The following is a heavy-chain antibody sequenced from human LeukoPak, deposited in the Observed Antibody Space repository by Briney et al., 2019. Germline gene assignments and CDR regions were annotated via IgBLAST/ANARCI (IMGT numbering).Heavy chain of an antibody. Sequence: SETLSLTCTVSGGSINNFYWSWIRQSAGKGLEWIGRIYSSGNTNHNPSLKSRVTMSVDTSKNQFSLKLSSVTAADTAVYYCARVTGSGSLTGNWFDPWGQGTLVTVSS. D-gene: IGHD3-10*01. CDR1: GGSINNFY. V-gene: IGHV4-4*07. J-gene: IGHJ5*02. CDR2: IYSSGNT. CDR3: ARVTGSGSLTGNWFDP.